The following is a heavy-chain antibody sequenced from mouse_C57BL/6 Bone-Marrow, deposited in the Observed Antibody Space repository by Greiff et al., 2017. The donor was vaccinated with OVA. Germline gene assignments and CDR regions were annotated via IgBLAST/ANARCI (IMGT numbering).Heavy chain of an antibody. CDR1: GYTITDYY. D-gene: IGHD2-3*01. CDR3: ARQHNGYCY. Sequence: EVKLQQSGPELVKPGASVKLSCTASGYTITDYYMHWVKQRPEQGLEWIGRIDPEDGETKYAQKFKGKATITVDTSSNTAYLQRSSLTAEAAAVYYCARQHNGYCYWGQGTTLTVSS. V-gene: IGHV14-2*01. J-gene: IGHJ2*01. CDR2: IDPEDGET.